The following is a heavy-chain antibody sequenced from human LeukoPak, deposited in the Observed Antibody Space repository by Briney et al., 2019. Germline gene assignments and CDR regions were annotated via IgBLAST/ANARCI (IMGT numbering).Heavy chain of an antibody. Sequence: ASVKVSCKASGYSFTNYDINWVRQATGQGLEWMGWMNPNSGNTGYAQKFQGRVTMARNTSISTAYMELSSLRSEDTAVYYCAREQGLWFGELSVWFDPWGQGTLVTVSS. CDR3: AREQGLWFGELSVWFDP. CDR2: MNPNSGNT. J-gene: IGHJ5*02. CDR1: GYSFTNYD. D-gene: IGHD3-10*01. V-gene: IGHV1-8*02.